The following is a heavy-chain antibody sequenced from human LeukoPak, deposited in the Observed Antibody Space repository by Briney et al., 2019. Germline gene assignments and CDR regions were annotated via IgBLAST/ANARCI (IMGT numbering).Heavy chain of an antibody. CDR3: ARVRSAFVPAATNWFDP. J-gene: IGHJ5*02. Sequence: ASVKVSCKASGGTFSSYAISWVRQAPGQGLEWMGGIIPIFGTANYAQKFQGRVTITADESTSTAYMELSSLRSEDTAVYYCARVRSAFVPAATNWFDPWGQGTLVTVSS. V-gene: IGHV1-69*13. D-gene: IGHD2-2*01. CDR1: GGTFSSYA. CDR2: IIPIFGTA.